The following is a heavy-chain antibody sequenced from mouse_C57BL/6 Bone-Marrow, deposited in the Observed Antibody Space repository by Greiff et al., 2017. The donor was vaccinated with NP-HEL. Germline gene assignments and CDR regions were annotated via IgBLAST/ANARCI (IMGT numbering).Heavy chain of an antibody. Sequence: VQLKESGPVLVKPGASVKMSCKASGYTFTDYYMNWVKQSHGKSLEWIGVINPYNGGTSYNQKFKGKATLTVDKSSSTAYMELNSLTSEDSAVYYCASKGWDYAMDYWGQGTSVTVSS. CDR2: INPYNGGT. V-gene: IGHV1-19*01. CDR3: ASKGWDYAMDY. CDR1: GYTFTDYY. J-gene: IGHJ4*01. D-gene: IGHD1-3*01.